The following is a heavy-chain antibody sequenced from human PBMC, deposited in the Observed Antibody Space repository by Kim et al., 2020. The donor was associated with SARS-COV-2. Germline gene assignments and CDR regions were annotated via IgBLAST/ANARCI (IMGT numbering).Heavy chain of an antibody. D-gene: IGHD1-26*01. V-gene: IGHV1-18*04. CDR1: GYTFTSYG. J-gene: IGHJ4*02. CDR2: ISAYNGNT. CDR3: ARALTWRGATSPLGY. Sequence: ASVKVSCKASGYTFTSYGIIWVRQAPGQGLEWMGWISAYNGNTNYAQKLQGRVTMTTDTSTSTAYMELRSLRSDDTAVYYCARALTWRGATSPLGYWGQGTLVTVSS.